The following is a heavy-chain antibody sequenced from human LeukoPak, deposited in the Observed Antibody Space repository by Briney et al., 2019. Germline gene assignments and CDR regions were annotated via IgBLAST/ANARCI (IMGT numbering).Heavy chain of an antibody. J-gene: IGHJ3*02. Sequence: PGGSLRLSCAASGFTVSSNYMSWVRQAPGKGLEWVSVIYSGGSTDYADPVKGRFTISRHNSMNTLYLQMNSLRAEDTAVYYCARDRGGFSFDIWGRGTMVTVSS. V-gene: IGHV3-53*04. CDR3: ARDRGGFSFDI. CDR2: IYSGGST. D-gene: IGHD3-16*01. CDR1: GFTVSSNY.